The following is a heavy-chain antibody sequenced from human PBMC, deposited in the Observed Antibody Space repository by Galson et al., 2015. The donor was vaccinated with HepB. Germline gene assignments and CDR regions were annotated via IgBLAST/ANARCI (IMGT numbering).Heavy chain of an antibody. J-gene: IGHJ3*02. CDR3: ARSSSNYGDPRGAFDI. V-gene: IGHV1-46*04. CDR2: ISPSGGST. CDR1: GYTFTSYY. D-gene: IGHD4-17*01. Sequence: SVKVSCKASGYTFTSYYMHWVRQAPGQGLEWMGIISPSGGSTSYAQKLQGRVTMTRDTSTSTVYMELSSLRSEDTAVYYCARSSSNYGDPRGAFDIWGQGTMVAVSS.